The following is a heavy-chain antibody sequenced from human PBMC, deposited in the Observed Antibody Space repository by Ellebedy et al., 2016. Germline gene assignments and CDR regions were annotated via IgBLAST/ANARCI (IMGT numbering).Heavy chain of an antibody. J-gene: IGHJ4*02. D-gene: IGHD4-17*01. Sequence: GGSLRLXXEASGFTFRQYGMHWVRQAPGKGLEWVSTISAGSDTTRLADSVKGRFTISRDNSRNTLYLQMDSLRAADTAVYYCYYGHYSGYWGQGTLVTVSS. CDR2: ISAGSDTT. CDR1: GFTFRQYG. CDR3: YYGHYSGY. V-gene: IGHV3-23*01.